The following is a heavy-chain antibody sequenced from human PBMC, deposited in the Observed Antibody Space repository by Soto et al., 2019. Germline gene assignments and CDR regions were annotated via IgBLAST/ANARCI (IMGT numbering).Heavy chain of an antibody. Sequence: SETLSLTCTVSGGSISSYYWSWIRQPPGKGLEWIGYIYYSGSTNYNPSPERRVTISMDTSKNAFSLNLSSVTADDTAVYYCARGIWNIEEMIYGFYFDPWGPGTLVTVSS. CDR1: GGSISSYY. D-gene: IGHD2-8*01. J-gene: IGHJ5*02. CDR2: IYYSGST. CDR3: ARGIWNIEEMIYGFYFDP. V-gene: IGHV4-59*12.